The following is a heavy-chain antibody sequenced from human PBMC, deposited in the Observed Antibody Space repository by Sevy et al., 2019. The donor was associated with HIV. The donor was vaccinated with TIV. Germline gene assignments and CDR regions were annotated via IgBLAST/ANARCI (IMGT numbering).Heavy chain of an antibody. CDR1: GGSISSYY. J-gene: IGHJ4*02. V-gene: IGHV4-59*13. D-gene: IGHD3-10*01. Sequence: SETLSLTCTVSGGSISSYYWSWIRQPPGKGLEWIGYIYYSGSTNYNPSLKSRVTISVDTFKNQFSLKLSSVTAADTAVYYCARETDYYGSGSSLDYWGQGTLVTVSS. CDR3: ARETDYYGSGSSLDY. CDR2: IYYSGST.